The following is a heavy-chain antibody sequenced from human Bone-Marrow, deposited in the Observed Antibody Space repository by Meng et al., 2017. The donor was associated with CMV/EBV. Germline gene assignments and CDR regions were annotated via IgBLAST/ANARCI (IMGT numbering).Heavy chain of an antibody. CDR1: GFTFSDYY. Sequence: GGSLRLSCAASGFTFSDYYMSWIRQAPGKGLEWISYISGSGSTIYYADSVKGRSTISRDNAKNSLYLQINSLRAEDTAVYYCARVVTRVRGVITPNFDYWGQGSLVTVSS. CDR2: ISGSGSTI. D-gene: IGHD3-10*01. CDR3: ARVVTRVRGVITPNFDY. J-gene: IGHJ4*02. V-gene: IGHV3-11*04.